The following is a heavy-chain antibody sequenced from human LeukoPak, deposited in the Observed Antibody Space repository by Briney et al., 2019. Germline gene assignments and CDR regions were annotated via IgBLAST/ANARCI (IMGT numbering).Heavy chain of an antibody. CDR1: GGSISSRSYY. J-gene: IGHJ6*03. Sequence: SETLSLTCTVSGGSISSRSYYWSWIRQPPGKGLEWIGYIYYSGSTNYNPSLKSRVTISVDTSKNQFSLKLSSVTAADTAVYYCARSVEGYCSGGSYYSYYYYMDVWGKGTTVTVSS. CDR2: IYYSGST. D-gene: IGHD2-15*01. V-gene: IGHV4-61*01. CDR3: ARSVEGYCSGGSYYSYYYYMDV.